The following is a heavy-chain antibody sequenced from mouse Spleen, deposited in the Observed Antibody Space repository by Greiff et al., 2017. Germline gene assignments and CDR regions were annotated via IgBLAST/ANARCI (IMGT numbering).Heavy chain of an antibody. D-gene: IGHD2-1*01. Sequence: VKLQESGPGLVAPSQSLSITCTVSGFSLTSYGVHWVRQPPGKGLEWLGVIWAGGSTNYNSALMSRLSISKDNSKSQVFLKMNSLQTDDTAMYYCARGDYGNPAWFAYWGQGTLVTVSA. CDR1: GFSLTSYG. V-gene: IGHV2-9*02. J-gene: IGHJ3*01. CDR2: IWAGGST. CDR3: ARGDYGNPAWFAY.